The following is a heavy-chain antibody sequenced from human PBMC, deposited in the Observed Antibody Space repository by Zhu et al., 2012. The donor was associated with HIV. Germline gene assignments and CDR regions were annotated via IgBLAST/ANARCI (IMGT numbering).Heavy chain of an antibody. CDR3: ARELGAVTGRVYYYGMDV. Sequence: QVQLQESGPGLVKPSETLSLTCSVSGGSISSYYWSWIRQPAGKGLEWIGRIYSSGSTNYNPFLKSRVTMSVDTSKNQFSLKLSSVTAADTAVYYCARELGAVTGRVYYYGMDVWGQGTTVTVS. V-gene: IGHV4-4*07. CDR2: IYSSGST. D-gene: IGHD6-19*01. CDR1: GGSISSYY. J-gene: IGHJ6*02.